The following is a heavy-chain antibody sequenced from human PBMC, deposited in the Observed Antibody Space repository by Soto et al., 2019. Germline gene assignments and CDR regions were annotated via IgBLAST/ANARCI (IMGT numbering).Heavy chain of an antibody. CDR3: AGAGAMDYYYYYGMDV. D-gene: IGHD7-27*01. CDR2: IIPIFGTA. Sequence: GASVKVSCKASGGTFSSYAISWVRQAPGQGLEWMGGIIPIFGTANYAQKFQGRVTITADESTSTAYMELSSLRSEDTAVYYCAGAGAMDYYYYYGMDVWGQGTRVTVSS. J-gene: IGHJ6*02. CDR1: GGTFSSYA. V-gene: IGHV1-69*13.